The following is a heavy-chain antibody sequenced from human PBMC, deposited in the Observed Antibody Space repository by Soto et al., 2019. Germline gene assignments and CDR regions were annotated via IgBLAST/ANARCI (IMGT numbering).Heavy chain of an antibody. CDR3: ARGRYDLYGDYYFDY. CDR1: GCSISSGGYY. Sequence: SETLSLPCTVSGCSISSGGYYWSWIRQHPGKGLEWIGYIYYSGSTYYNPSLKSRVTISVDTSKNQFSLKLSSVTAADTAVYYCARGRYDLYGDYYFDYWGQGTLVTVSS. V-gene: IGHV4-31*03. J-gene: IGHJ4*02. D-gene: IGHD4-17*01. CDR2: IYYSGST.